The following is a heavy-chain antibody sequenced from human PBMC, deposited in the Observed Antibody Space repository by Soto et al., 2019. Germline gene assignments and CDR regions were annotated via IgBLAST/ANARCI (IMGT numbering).Heavy chain of an antibody. J-gene: IGHJ4*02. CDR1: GFTFSSYG. D-gene: IGHD1-7*01. CDR2: SSATGAGT. V-gene: IGHV3-23*01. Sequence: GSLRLSCAASGFTFSSYGMTWVRQAPGKGLEWVSFSSATGAGTYYADSVKGRFTISRDNSKNTLYLQMTSLRAGDTAVYYCAKDRRAGGNYGFYSDFWGQGALVTVSS. CDR3: AKDRRAGGNYGFYSDF.